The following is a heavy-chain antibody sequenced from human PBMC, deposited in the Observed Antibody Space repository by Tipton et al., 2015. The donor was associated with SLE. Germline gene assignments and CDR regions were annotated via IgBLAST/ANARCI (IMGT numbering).Heavy chain of an antibody. D-gene: IGHD6-13*01. J-gene: IGHJ4*02. CDR1: GFTFGDYA. Sequence: SLRLSCAASGFTFGDYAMSWFRQAPGKGLEWVSAISGSGGSTYYADSVKGRFTISRDNSKNTLYLQMNSLRAEDTAVYYCAKDPSKGSSWYYWGQGTLVTVSS. CDR2: ISGSGGST. CDR3: AKDPSKGSSWYY. V-gene: IGHV3-23*01.